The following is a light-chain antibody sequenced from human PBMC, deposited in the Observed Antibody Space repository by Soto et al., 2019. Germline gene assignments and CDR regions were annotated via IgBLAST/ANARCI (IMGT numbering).Light chain of an antibody. Sequence: QSVLTQPPSVSGAPGQRVTISWTGSSTNIGAGYDVHWYQQLPGTAPKLLIYGNSNRPSGVPDRFSGSKSGTSASLAITGLQAEDEADYYCQSYDSSLSVVVFGGGTKVTVL. CDR1: STNIGAGYD. V-gene: IGLV1-40*01. CDR3: QSYDSSLSVVV. CDR2: GNS. J-gene: IGLJ2*01.